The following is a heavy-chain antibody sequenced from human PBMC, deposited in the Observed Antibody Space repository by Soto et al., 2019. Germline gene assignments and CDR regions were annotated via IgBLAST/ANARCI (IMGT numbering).Heavy chain of an antibody. D-gene: IGHD3-10*01. CDR3: ARSEQGARGYFDF. CDR2: ISSSSTFI. Sequence: EVPLVESGGGLVKPGGSLRLSCAASGFTFSDYSMNWVRQAPGKGLEWVSLISSSSTFIYYADSVKGRFTISRDNAKNSLILQMSSLRTEDTAVYYCARSEQGARGYFDFWGPGALVTVSS. V-gene: IGHV3-21*01. CDR1: GFTFSDYS. J-gene: IGHJ4*02.